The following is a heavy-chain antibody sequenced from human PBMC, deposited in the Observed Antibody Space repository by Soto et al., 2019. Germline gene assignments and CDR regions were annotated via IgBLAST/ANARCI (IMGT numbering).Heavy chain of an antibody. CDR2: IWYDGSNK. CDR1: GFTFSSYG. Sequence: QVQLVESGGGVVQPGRSLRLSCAASGFTFSSYGMHWVRQAPGKGLEWVAVIWYDGSNKYYADSVKGRFTISRDNSKNTLYLQMNILRAEDKAVYYCARGGGYSNFGVGYCSGGSCFVVNAAYGMDVWGQGTTVTVSS. V-gene: IGHV3-33*01. CDR3: ARGGGYSNFGVGYCSGGSCFVVNAAYGMDV. D-gene: IGHD2-15*01. J-gene: IGHJ6*02.